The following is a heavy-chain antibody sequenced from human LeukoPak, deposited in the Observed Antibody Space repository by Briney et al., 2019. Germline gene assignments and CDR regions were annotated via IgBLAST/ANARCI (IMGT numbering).Heavy chain of an antibody. CDR3: AVSSDTATAFDI. Sequence: GASVKVSCKASGYTFTSYYMHWVRQAPGQGLEWMGIINPSGGGTSYAQKFQGRVTMTRDTSTSTVYMELSSLRSEDTAVYYCAVSSDTATAFDIWGQGTMVTVSS. J-gene: IGHJ3*02. CDR1: GYTFTSYY. CDR2: INPSGGGT. D-gene: IGHD5-18*01. V-gene: IGHV1-46*01.